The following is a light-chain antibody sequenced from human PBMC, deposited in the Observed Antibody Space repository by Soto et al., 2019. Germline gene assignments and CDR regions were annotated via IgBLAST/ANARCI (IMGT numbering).Light chain of an antibody. V-gene: IGKV3-15*01. J-gene: IGKJ2*01. CDR2: GVF. CDR3: QQYNNWPYT. Sequence: EIEMTQSPATLPVPPGERATLSCRASQSVSNNLAWYQQKPGQAPRLLMYGVFTRATGIPVRFSGSGSGTEFTLAISSLQSEDFAVYYCQQYNNWPYTFGQGTKLEIK. CDR1: QSVSNN.